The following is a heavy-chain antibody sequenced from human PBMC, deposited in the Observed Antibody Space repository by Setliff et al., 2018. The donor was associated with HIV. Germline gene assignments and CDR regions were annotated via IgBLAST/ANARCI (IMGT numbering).Heavy chain of an antibody. CDR1: GGSISSGFYY. V-gene: IGHV4-61*02. J-gene: IGHJ6*02. CDR3: AREIVNDYNFWSGYYYYYYGMDV. D-gene: IGHD3-3*01. CDR2: IYTTGST. Sequence: SETLSLTCTVSGGSISSGFYYWSWIRQPAGKGLEWTGRIYTTGSTNYNPSLKSRVTISVDTSKNQFSLKLSSVTAADTAVYYCAREIVNDYNFWSGYYYYYYGMDVWAQGTAVTVSS.